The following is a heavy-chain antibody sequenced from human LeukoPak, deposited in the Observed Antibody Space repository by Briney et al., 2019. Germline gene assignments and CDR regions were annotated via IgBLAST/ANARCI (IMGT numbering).Heavy chain of an antibody. Sequence: ASVKVSCKASGYTFTSYYMHWVRQAPGQGLEWMGIINPSGGSTSYAQKFQGRVTMTRDTSTSTVYMELSSLRSEDTAVYYCARGKTYYDILTGYYPTTWYDYRGQGTLVTVSS. J-gene: IGHJ4*02. V-gene: IGHV1-46*01. CDR1: GYTFTSYY. CDR3: ARGKTYYDILTGYYPTTWYDY. CDR2: INPSGGST. D-gene: IGHD3-9*01.